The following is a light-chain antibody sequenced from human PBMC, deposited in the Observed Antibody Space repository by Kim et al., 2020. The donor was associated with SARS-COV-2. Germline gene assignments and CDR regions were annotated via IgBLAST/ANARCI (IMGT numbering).Light chain of an antibody. CDR2: GVF. V-gene: IGKV3-20*01. CDR1: QSVSNTY. J-gene: IGKJ1*01. CDR3: QQYGNSPST. Sequence: EIVLTQSPGTLSLSPGERATLSCRASQSVSNTYLAWYQQKPGQAPSLLIYGVFNRATGIPDRFSGSGSGTDFTLTISRLEPEDFAVYYCQQYGNSPSTFGQGTKVDIK.